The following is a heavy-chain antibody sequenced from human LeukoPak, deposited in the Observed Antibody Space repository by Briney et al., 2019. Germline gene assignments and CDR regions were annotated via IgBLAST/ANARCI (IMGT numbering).Heavy chain of an antibody. V-gene: IGHV3-53*01. CDR1: GFTVSSNY. Sequence: GGSLRLSCAAPGFTVSSNYMSWVRQAPGKGLEWVSVIYSGGSTYYADSVEGRFTISRDNSKNTLYLQMNSLRAEDTAVYYCAREAVAGTLYYYYGMDVWGQGTTVTVSS. CDR2: IYSGGST. CDR3: AREAVAGTLYYYYGMDV. J-gene: IGHJ6*02. D-gene: IGHD6-19*01.